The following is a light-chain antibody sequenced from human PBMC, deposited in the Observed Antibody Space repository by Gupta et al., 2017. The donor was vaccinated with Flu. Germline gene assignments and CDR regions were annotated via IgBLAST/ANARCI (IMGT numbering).Light chain of an antibody. CDR1: NSDIGAYNL. V-gene: IGLV2-14*03. Sequence: QSALTQPASVSGPPGQSIPISCTGTNSDIGAYNLVSWYQQHPGKAPKVLIYDVTNRPSGVSSRFSGSKSGHTASLSISGLQTEDEADYYCCSKTTTSTYVFGAGTKVTVL. J-gene: IGLJ1*01. CDR3: CSKTTTSTYV. CDR2: DVT.